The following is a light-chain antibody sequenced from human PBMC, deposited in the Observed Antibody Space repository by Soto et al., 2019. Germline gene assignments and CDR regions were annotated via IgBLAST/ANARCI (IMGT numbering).Light chain of an antibody. CDR2: EVS. CDR3: TSYTSSSTPV. CDR1: SSDVGGYNY. J-gene: IGLJ1*01. V-gene: IGLV2-14*01. Sequence: QSALTQPASVSGSPGQAITISCTGTSSDVGGYNYVSWYQQHPGKAPKLMIYEVSNRPSGVSDRFSVSKSGNTASLTISGLQAEDEADYYCTSYTSSSTPVFGTGTKVTVL.